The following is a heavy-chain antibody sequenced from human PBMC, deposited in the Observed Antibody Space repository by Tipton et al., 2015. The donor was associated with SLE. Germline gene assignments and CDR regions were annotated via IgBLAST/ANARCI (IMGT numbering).Heavy chain of an antibody. Sequence: TLSLTCTVSGGSISSYYWSWIRQPPGKGLEWIGYIYYSGSTNYNPSLKSRVTISVDTSKNQFSLKLSSVTAADTAVYYCARGERLRPYYFDYWGQGTLVTVSS. CDR3: ARGERLRPYYFDY. V-gene: IGHV4-59*08. J-gene: IGHJ4*02. D-gene: IGHD6-25*01. CDR1: GGSISSYY. CDR2: IYYSGST.